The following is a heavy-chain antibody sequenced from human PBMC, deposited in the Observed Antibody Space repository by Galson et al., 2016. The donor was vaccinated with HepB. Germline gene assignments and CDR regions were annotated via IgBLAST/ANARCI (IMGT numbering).Heavy chain of an antibody. Sequence: SLRLSCAASGFTFSGHWMHWVRQAPGKGLVWVSRINSDGSTTSYADFVKGRFTISRDNAKNTLYLQMNSLRGEDTALYHCASRGIKPRGDYWGQGTGVTVSP. CDR1: GFTFSGHW. CDR3: ASRGIKPRGDY. D-gene: IGHD3-10*01. V-gene: IGHV3-74*01. CDR2: INSDGSTT. J-gene: IGHJ4*02.